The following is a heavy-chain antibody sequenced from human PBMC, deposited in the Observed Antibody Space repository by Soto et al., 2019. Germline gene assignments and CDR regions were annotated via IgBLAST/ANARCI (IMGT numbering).Heavy chain of an antibody. V-gene: IGHV3-9*01. D-gene: IGHD6-25*01. J-gene: IGHJ4*02. CDR2: INSNSRRI. Sequence: GGSLRLSCTASGFTFDDYSMHCVLQAPGKGLEWVSGINSNSRRIGYSQSAKGRFTVSRENAKNYLYLHMNSPSAEAKAVYYCASVKVDYFDYWGQGTLVTVSS. CDR3: ASVKVDYFDY. CDR1: GFTFDDYS.